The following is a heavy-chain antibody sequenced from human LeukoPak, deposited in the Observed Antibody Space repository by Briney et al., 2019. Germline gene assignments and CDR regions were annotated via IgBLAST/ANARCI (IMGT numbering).Heavy chain of an antibody. V-gene: IGHV3-30*15. CDR1: GFTFSSYA. D-gene: IGHD3-10*01. Sequence: GGSLRLSCAASGFTFSSYAMHWVRQAPGKGLEWVAVISYDGSNKYYADSVKGRFTISRDNSKNTLYLQMSSLRAEDTAVYYCASPRGPYYYYYMDVWGKGTTVTVSS. CDR3: ASPRGPYYYYYMDV. J-gene: IGHJ6*03. CDR2: ISYDGSNK.